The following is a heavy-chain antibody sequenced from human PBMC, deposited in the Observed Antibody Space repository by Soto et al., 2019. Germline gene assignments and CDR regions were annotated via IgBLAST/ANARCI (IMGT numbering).Heavy chain of an antibody. CDR3: ARETGGYSYGRGYGMDV. J-gene: IGHJ6*02. CDR2: ISYDGSNK. V-gene: IGHV3-30-3*01. D-gene: IGHD5-18*01. Sequence: QVQLVESGGGVVQPGRSLRLSCAASGFTFSSYAMHWVRQAPGKGLEWVAVISYDGSNKYYADSVKGRFTISRDNSKNTLYLQMNSLRAEDTAVYYCARETGGYSYGRGYGMDVWGQGTTVTVSS. CDR1: GFTFSSYA.